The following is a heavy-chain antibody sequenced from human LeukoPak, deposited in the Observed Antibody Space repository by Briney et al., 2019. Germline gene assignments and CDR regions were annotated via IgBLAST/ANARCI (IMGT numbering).Heavy chain of an antibody. D-gene: IGHD1-14*01. CDR1: GFSFDTYA. V-gene: IGHV3-30*19. CDR3: ARAPEDYFDY. Sequence: PGGSLRLSCAASGFSFDTYAMHWVRQAPGKGLEWVAVISYDGSNKYYADSVKGRFTISRDNSKNTLYLQMNSLRAEDTAVYYCARAPEDYFDYWGQGTLVTVSS. J-gene: IGHJ4*02. CDR2: ISYDGSNK.